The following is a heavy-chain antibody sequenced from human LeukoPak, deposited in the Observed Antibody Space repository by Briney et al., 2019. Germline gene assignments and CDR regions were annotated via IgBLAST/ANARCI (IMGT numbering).Heavy chain of an antibody. Sequence: ASVKVSCKASGYTFTGYYMHWVRQAPGQGLEWMGWINPNSGGTSYAQKFQGRVTMTRDTSISTAYMELSRLRSDDTAVYYCARARVSRFGELNWFDPWGQGTLVTVSS. D-gene: IGHD3-10*01. CDR3: ARARVSRFGELNWFDP. V-gene: IGHV1-2*02. CDR1: GYTFTGYY. CDR2: INPNSGGT. J-gene: IGHJ5*02.